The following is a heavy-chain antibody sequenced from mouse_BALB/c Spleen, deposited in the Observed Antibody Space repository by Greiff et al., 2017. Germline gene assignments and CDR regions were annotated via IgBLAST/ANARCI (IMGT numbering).Heavy chain of an antibody. V-gene: IGHV5-6-5*01. D-gene: IGHD1-1*01. J-gene: IGHJ2*01. Sequence: EVQRVESGGGLVKPGGSLKLSCAASGFTFSSYAMSWVRQTPEKRLEWVASISSGGSTYYPDSVKGRFTISRDNARNILYLQMSSLRSEDTAMYYCARYYGSSYDYFDYWGQGTTLTVSS. CDR3: ARYYGSSYDYFDY. CDR2: ISSGGST. CDR1: GFTFSSYA.